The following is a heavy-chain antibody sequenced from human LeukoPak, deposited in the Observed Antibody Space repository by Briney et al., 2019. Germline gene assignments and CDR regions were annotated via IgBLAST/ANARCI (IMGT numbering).Heavy chain of an antibody. CDR2: MSYDGSNK. J-gene: IGHJ6*02. CDR1: GFTFSSYA. V-gene: IGHV3-30*04. D-gene: IGHD2-21*02. Sequence: PGRSLRLSCAASGFTFSSYAMHWVRQAPGKGLEWVAVMSYDGSNKYYADSVKGRFTISRDNSKNTLYLQMNSLRAEDTAVYYCARDRHCGGDCYSHYYYYYGMDVWGQGTTVTVSS. CDR3: ARDRHCGGDCYSHYYYYYGMDV.